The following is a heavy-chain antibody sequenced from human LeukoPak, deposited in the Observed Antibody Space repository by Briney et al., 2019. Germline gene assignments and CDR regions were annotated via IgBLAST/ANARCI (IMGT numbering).Heavy chain of an antibody. Sequence: SETLSLTCTVSGGSISSYYWSWIRQPPGKGLEWIGYIYYSGSTNYNPSLKSRVTISADTSKNQFSLKLSSVTAADTAVYYCARLNGDYYDSSGYAASIDYWGQGTLVTVSS. J-gene: IGHJ4*02. CDR1: GGSISSYY. CDR3: ARLNGDYYDSSGYAASIDY. CDR2: IYYSGST. V-gene: IGHV4-59*08. D-gene: IGHD3-22*01.